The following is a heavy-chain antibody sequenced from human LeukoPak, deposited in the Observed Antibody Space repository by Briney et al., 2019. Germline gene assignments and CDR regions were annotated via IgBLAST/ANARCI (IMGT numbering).Heavy chain of an antibody. V-gene: IGHV4-59*08. CDR3: ARSAAADLFYYYYGMDV. CDR1: GGSISSYY. J-gene: IGHJ6*02. CDR2: IYYSGST. Sequence: PSETLSLTCTVSGGSISSYYWSWIRQPPGKGLEWIGYIYYSGSTNYNPSLKSRVTISVDTSKNQFSLKLSSVTAADTAVYYCARSAAADLFYYYYGMDVWGQGITVTVSS. D-gene: IGHD6-13*01.